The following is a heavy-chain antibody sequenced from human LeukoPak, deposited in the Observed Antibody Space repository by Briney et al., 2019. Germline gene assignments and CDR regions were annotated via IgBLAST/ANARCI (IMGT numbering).Heavy chain of an antibody. J-gene: IGHJ3*02. CDR2: ISWNSGSI. V-gene: IGHV3-9*01. Sequence: GGSLRLPCAASGFTFDDYAMHWVRQAPGKGLEWVSGISWNSGSIGYADSVKGRFTISRDNAKNSLYLQMNSLRAEDTALYYCAKGRSKELPRGAFDIWGQGTMVTVS. D-gene: IGHD1-26*01. CDR3: AKGRSKELPRGAFDI. CDR1: GFTFDDYA.